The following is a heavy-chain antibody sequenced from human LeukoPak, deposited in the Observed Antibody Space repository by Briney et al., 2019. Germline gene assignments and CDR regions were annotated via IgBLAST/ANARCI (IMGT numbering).Heavy chain of an antibody. Sequence: SGGSLRLSGAASGFTVSTNYMSWVRQAPGKGLEWVSVIYSAGNTQYADSVKGRFIISRDSSKNTLYLQMNSLRAEDTAVYYCASLSPLYYDSSGDPYWGQGTLVTVSS. J-gene: IGHJ4*02. D-gene: IGHD3-22*01. CDR2: IYSAGNT. CDR1: GFTVSTNY. CDR3: ASLSPLYYDSSGDPY. V-gene: IGHV3-53*01.